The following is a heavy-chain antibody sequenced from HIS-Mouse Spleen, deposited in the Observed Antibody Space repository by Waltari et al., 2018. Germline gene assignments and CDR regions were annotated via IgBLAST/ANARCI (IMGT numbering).Heavy chain of an antibody. Sequence: QVQLQESGPGLVKPSETLSLTCTVSGGSISSYYWSWIRQPAGKGLEWIGRIYTSGSTHYTPSLKSRVTMSVDTSKNQFSLKLSSVTAADTAVYYCARDERTAAAGKYRYFDLWGRGTLVTVSS. J-gene: IGHJ2*01. CDR1: GGSISSYY. D-gene: IGHD6-13*01. CDR3: ARDERTAAAGKYRYFDL. CDR2: IYTSGST. V-gene: IGHV4-4*07.